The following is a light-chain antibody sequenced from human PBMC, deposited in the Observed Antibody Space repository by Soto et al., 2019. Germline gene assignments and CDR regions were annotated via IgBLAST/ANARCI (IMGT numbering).Light chain of an antibody. CDR2: STN. J-gene: IGLJ2*01. Sequence: QAVVTQEPSFSVSPGGTVTLTCGLSSGSVSTGYYPSWYQQTPGQAPRTLIYSTNTRSSGVPDRFSDSILGNKAALTITGYQADDESDYYCVLYMGSGISVFGGGTTLTVL. CDR1: SGSVSTGYY. CDR3: VLYMGSGISV. V-gene: IGLV8-61*01.